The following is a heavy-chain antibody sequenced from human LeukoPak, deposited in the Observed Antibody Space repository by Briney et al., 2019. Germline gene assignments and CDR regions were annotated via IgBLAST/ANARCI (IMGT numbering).Heavy chain of an antibody. V-gene: IGHV1-18*01. J-gene: IGHJ3*02. CDR3: ARVEVGATHINAFDI. D-gene: IGHD1-26*01. Sequence: ASVKVSCKASGYTFTSYGMSWVRQAPGQGLEWMGWISAYNGNTNYAQKLQGRVTMTTDTSTSTAYMELRSLRSDDTAVYYCARVEVGATHINAFDIWGQGTMVTVSS. CDR2: ISAYNGNT. CDR1: GYTFTSYG.